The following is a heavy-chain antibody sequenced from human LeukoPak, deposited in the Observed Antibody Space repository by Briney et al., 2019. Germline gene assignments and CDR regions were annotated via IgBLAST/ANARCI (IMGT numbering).Heavy chain of an antibody. D-gene: IGHD3-16*01. CDR3: ARDLEGGTNWFDP. J-gene: IGHJ5*02. CDR1: GDSISSGDYY. CDR2: ISSSGST. Sequence: PSETLSLTCTVSGDSISSGDYYWSWIRQPAGKGLEWIGRISSSGSTNYNPSLKSRVTISVDKSKNQFSLKLSSVTAADTAVYYCARDLEGGTNWFDPWGQGTLVTVSS. V-gene: IGHV4-61*02.